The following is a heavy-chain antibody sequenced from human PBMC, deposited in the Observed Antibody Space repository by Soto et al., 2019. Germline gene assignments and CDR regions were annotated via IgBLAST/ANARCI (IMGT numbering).Heavy chain of an antibody. Sequence: NPSETLSLTCTVSGGSVSSGDYFWSWIRQPPGKGLEWIGHIYYTGSTNYNPSLKSRVTISIDTSKNQFSLKLKSVTAADTAVYYCARALHFTLWNGYFDFWGQGTLVTVSS. D-gene: IGHD3-3*01. V-gene: IGHV4-61*08. CDR2: IYYTGST. CDR1: GGSVSSGDYF. CDR3: ARALHFTLWNGYFDF. J-gene: IGHJ4*02.